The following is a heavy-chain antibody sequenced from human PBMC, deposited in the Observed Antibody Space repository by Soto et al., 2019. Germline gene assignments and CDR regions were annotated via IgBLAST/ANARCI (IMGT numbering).Heavy chain of an antibody. CDR3: ARDVGLQHDTGYYDFWSGKNNWFDP. D-gene: IGHD3-3*01. J-gene: IGHJ5*02. Sequence: LSLTCTVSGGSISGHYWSWIRQPPGKGLQYIGYISYSGSTNYNPSLKSRVTISVDTSNNQFSLRLSSVTAADTAVYYCARDVGLQHDTGYYDFWSGKNNWFDPWGQGILVTVSS. V-gene: IGHV4-59*11. CDR2: ISYSGST. CDR1: GGSISGHY.